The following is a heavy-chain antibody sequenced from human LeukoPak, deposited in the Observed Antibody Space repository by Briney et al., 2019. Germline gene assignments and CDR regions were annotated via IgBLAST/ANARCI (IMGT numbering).Heavy chain of an antibody. CDR3: ARGPQVPAAIDYFDY. CDR2: IYYSGST. Sequence: SSETLSLTCTVSGGSISSYYWSWIRQPPGKGLEWIGYIYYSGSTNYNPSLKSRVTISVDTSKNQFSLKLSSVTAADTAVYYCARGPQVPAAIDYFDYWGQGNLVTVSS. CDR1: GGSISSYY. V-gene: IGHV4-59*12. J-gene: IGHJ4*02. D-gene: IGHD2-2*01.